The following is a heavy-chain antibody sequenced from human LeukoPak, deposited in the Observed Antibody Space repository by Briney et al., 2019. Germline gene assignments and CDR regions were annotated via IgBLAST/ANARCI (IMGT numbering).Heavy chain of an antibody. Sequence: SDTLSLTCTVSGGSISSYYWSWIRQPPGKGLEWIGYIYYSGSTNYNPSLKSRVTISVDTSKNQFSLKLSSVTAADTVVYYCARDYWRGVWDVWGKGTTVTVSS. CDR3: ARDYWRGVWDV. V-gene: IGHV4-59*01. CDR1: GGSISSYY. CDR2: IYYSGST. D-gene: IGHD2-8*02. J-gene: IGHJ6*04.